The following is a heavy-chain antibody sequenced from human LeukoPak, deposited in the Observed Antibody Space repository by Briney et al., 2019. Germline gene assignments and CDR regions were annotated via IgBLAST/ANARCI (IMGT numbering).Heavy chain of an antibody. CDR1: GFTFSNYA. J-gene: IGHJ4*02. D-gene: IGHD6-13*01. CDR2: ISSGGTTI. Sequence: GGSLRLSCAASGFTFSNYALNWVRQAPGKGLEWVSYISSGGTTIYYADSVKGRFPFSRDNAKNSLYLQMNSLRAEDTAVYYCARSGSSWYYFDCWGQGTLVTVSS. V-gene: IGHV3-48*03. CDR3: ARSGSSWYYFDC.